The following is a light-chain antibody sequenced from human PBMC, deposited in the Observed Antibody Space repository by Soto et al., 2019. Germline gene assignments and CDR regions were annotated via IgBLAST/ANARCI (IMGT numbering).Light chain of an antibody. J-gene: IGLJ1*01. CDR1: SSDVGAFNY. V-gene: IGLV2-14*01. CDR3: FSYATGSIYV. CDR2: EVG. Sequence: QSALTQPASVSGSPGQSITISCTGTSSDVGAFNYVSWYLQYPGKAPKLMIYEVGNRPSGVSNRFSGSKSGNTASLTISGLQAENEADNYCFSYATGSIYVFGTGPKLPVL.